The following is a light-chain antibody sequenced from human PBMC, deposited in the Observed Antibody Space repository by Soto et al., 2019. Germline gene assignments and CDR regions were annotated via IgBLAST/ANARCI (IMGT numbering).Light chain of an antibody. J-gene: IGKJ3*01. CDR1: QSFSSSY. CDR3: QHYGSALFT. CDR2: GAS. V-gene: IGKV3-20*01. Sequence: EIVLTQSPGTLSLSPGERDTLSCRASQSFSSSYLAWYQQKPGQAPRLLIYGASSRATGIPDRFSGSGSGTDFTLTISSLEPEYFAVYYCQHYGSALFTFGPGTKVDVK.